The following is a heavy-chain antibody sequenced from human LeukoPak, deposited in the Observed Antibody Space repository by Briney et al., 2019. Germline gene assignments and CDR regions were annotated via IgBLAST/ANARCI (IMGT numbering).Heavy chain of an antibody. D-gene: IGHD3-10*01. J-gene: IGHJ5*02. CDR3: ARAPPVWGVIRVRWFDP. Sequence: PSQTLSLTCTVSGGSISSGGYYWSWIRQPPGKGLEWIGEINHSGSTNYNPSLKSRVTISVDTSKNQFSLKLSSVTAADTAVYYCARAPPVWGVIRVRWFDPWGQGTLVTVSS. V-gene: IGHV4-30-2*01. CDR1: GGSISSGGYY. CDR2: INHSGST.